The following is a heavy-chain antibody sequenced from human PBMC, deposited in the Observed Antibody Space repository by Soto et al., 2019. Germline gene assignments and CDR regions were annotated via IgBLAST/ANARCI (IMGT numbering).Heavy chain of an antibody. Sequence: GGSLRLSCAASGFTFDDYAMHWVRQAPGKGLEWVSGISWNSGSIGYADSVKGRFTISRDNAKNSLYLQMNSLRAEDTALYYCAKDKGGSSSSNTFDYWGQGTLVTVSS. CDR3: AKDKGGSSSSNTFDY. V-gene: IGHV3-9*01. D-gene: IGHD6-6*01. CDR1: GFTFDDYA. J-gene: IGHJ4*02. CDR2: ISWNSGSI.